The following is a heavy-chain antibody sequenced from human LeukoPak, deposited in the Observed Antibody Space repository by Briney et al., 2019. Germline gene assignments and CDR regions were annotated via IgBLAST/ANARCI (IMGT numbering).Heavy chain of an antibody. CDR1: GGSFSGCY. CDR3: ARGRGDSSGYFYEF. V-gene: IGHV4-34*01. Sequence: SETLSLTCAVYGGSFSGCYWSWIRQPPGKGLEWIGEINHSGSTNYNPSLKSRVTISVDTSKNQFSLKLSSVTAADTAVYYCARGRGDSSGYFYEFWGQGTLVTVYS. J-gene: IGHJ4*02. D-gene: IGHD3-22*01. CDR2: INHSGST.